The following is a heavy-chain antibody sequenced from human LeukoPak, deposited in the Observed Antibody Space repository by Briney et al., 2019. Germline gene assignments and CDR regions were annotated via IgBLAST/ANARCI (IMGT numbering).Heavy chain of an antibody. CDR2: IYYSGST. CDR3: AREGGGRNLDY. CDR1: GGSISSYY. D-gene: IGHD2-15*01. V-gene: IGHV4-59*01. J-gene: IGHJ4*02. Sequence: PSETLSLICTVSGGSISSYYWSWIRQPPGKGLEWIGYIYYSGSTNYNPSLKSRVTISVDTSKNQFSLKLSSVTAADTAVYYCAREGGGRNLDYGGQGTLVTVSS.